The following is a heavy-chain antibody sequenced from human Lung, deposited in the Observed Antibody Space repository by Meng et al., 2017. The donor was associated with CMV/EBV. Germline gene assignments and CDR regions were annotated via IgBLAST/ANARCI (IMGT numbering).Heavy chain of an antibody. Sequence: SGYTFTGYYMHWVRQAPGQGLEWMGWINPNSGGTNYAQKFQGRVTMTRDTSISTAYMELSGLRSDDTAVYYCARFVDTAMATGWFDPWGQGTLVTVSS. D-gene: IGHD5-18*01. J-gene: IGHJ5*02. CDR3: ARFVDTAMATGWFDP. V-gene: IGHV1-2*02. CDR1: GYTFTGYY. CDR2: INPNSGGT.